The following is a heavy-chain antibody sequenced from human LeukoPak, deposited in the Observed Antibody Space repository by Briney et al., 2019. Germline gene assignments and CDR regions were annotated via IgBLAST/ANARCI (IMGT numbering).Heavy chain of an antibody. D-gene: IGHD3-10*01. Sequence: ASVNVSCKASGYTFNRYGMNWVRQAPGQGLEWMGWINTNPGNPTYAQGFTGRCVFSLDTSISTAYLQISSLKAEDTAVYYCARGHGSGNFYTDYWGQGTLVTVSS. CDR3: ARGHGSGNFYTDY. CDR2: INTNPGNP. J-gene: IGHJ4*02. CDR1: GYTFNRYG. V-gene: IGHV7-4-1*02.